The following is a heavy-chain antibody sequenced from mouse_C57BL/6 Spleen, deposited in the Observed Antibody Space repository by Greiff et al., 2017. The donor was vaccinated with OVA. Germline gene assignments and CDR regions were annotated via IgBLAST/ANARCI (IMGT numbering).Heavy chain of an antibody. V-gene: IGHV1-15*01. Sequence: VQLVESGAELVRPGASVTLSCKASGYTFTDYEMHWVKQTPVHGLEWIGAIDPETGGTAYNQKFKGKAILTADKSSSTAYMELRSLTSEDSAVYYCTRWGLGGTWFAYWGQGTLVTVSA. J-gene: IGHJ3*01. CDR1: GYTFTDYE. CDR3: TRWGLGGTWFAY. D-gene: IGHD3-3*01. CDR2: IDPETGGT.